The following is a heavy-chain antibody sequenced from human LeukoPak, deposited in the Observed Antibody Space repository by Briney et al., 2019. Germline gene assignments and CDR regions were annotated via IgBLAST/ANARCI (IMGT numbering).Heavy chain of an antibody. D-gene: IGHD3-10*01. CDR1: GYTFTGYW. Sequence: ASVKLSCKAFGYTFTGYWMHWVRQAPGQGLEWMGIINPSGGSTSYAQKFQGRVTMTRDMSTSTVYMELSSLRSEDTAVYYCGRFGELSGLDYWGQGTLVTVSS. CDR3: GRFGELSGLDY. V-gene: IGHV1-46*01. CDR2: INPSGGST. J-gene: IGHJ4*02.